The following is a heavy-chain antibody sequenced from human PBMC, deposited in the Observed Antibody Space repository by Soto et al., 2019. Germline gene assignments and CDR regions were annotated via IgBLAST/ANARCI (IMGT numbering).Heavy chain of an antibody. D-gene: IGHD5-18*01. V-gene: IGHV4-30-4*01. CDR2: ISNSGST. CDR1: GGSVTSGEDY. J-gene: IGHJ4*02. CDR3: ATESGSTYGYFDY. Sequence: SETLSLTCTVSGGSVTSGEDYWSWIRQSPGKGLEWIGYISNSGSTGYNPSLKTRLSMSVDRSKNQFTLRLTSVTAADTAVYFCATESGSTYGYFDYWGQGTQVTVSS.